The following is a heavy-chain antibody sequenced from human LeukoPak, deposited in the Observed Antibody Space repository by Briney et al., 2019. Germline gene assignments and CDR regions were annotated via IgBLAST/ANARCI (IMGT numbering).Heavy chain of an antibody. Sequence: PSETLSLTCTVSGGSVSSGSYYWSWIRQPPGKGLEWIGFIYYSGSTVYNPSLKSRVTISVDMSKNQFSLKLSSVTAADTAVYYCASYHYSNDAFDIWGQGTMVTVSS. CDR1: GGSVSSGSYY. J-gene: IGHJ3*02. CDR2: IYYSGST. V-gene: IGHV4-61*01. CDR3: ASYHYSNDAFDI. D-gene: IGHD2-15*01.